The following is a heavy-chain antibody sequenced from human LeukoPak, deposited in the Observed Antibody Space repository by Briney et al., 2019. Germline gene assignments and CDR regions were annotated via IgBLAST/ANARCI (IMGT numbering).Heavy chain of an antibody. Sequence: PGGSLRLSCAASGFTFSSYEMNWVRQAPGKGLEWVANIKQDGSEKYYVDSVKGRFTISRGNAKNSLYLQMNSLRAEDTAVYYCARDRDSSGWYTFHAFDIWGQGKMVTVSS. V-gene: IGHV3-7*01. CDR3: ARDRDSSGWYTFHAFDI. J-gene: IGHJ3*02. D-gene: IGHD6-19*01. CDR2: IKQDGSEK. CDR1: GFTFSSYE.